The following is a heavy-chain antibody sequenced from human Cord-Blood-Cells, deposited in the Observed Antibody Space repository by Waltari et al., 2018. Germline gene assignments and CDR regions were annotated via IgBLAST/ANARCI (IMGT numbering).Heavy chain of an antibody. CDR2: IYHSGST. J-gene: IGHJ4*02. CDR3: ARAASVYDFWSGYYDY. D-gene: IGHD3-3*01. Sequence: QVQLQESGPGLVNPSGTVSLTCTVSGYSIRSGYYYGGIGPPPGKGLEWIGSIYHSGSTYYNPSLKSRVTISVDTSKNQFSLKLSSVTAADTAVYYCARAASVYDFWSGYYDYWGQGTLVTVSS. V-gene: IGHV4-38-2*02. CDR1: GYSIRSGYY.